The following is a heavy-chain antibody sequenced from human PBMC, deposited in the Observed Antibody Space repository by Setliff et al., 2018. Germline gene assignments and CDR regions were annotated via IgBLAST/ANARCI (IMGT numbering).Heavy chain of an antibody. J-gene: IGHJ4*02. D-gene: IGHD3-3*01. CDR3: RFWSGYYKNDY. CDR2: INHSGTT. Sequence: ASETLSLTCTVYGVSFSDYYWGWVRQSPGKGLDWIGEINHSGTTNYDPSLEGRISISVDTSKRQFSLKLTSVTAADMAVYYCRFWSGYYKNDYWAQGALVTVSS. CDR1: GVSFSDYY. V-gene: IGHV4-34*01.